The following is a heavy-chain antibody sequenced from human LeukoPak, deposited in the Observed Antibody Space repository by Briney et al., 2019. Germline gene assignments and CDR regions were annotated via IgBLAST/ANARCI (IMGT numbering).Heavy chain of an antibody. Sequence: SVKVSCKASGYTFTSYGVSWVRQAPGQGLEWMGWISAYNGNTNYAQKLQGRVTMTTDTSTSTACMELRSLRSDDTAVYYCARRVTVTNFDYWGQGTLVTVSS. D-gene: IGHD4-17*01. CDR2: ISAYNGNT. CDR1: GYTFTSYG. J-gene: IGHJ4*02. CDR3: ARRVTVTNFDY. V-gene: IGHV1-18*01.